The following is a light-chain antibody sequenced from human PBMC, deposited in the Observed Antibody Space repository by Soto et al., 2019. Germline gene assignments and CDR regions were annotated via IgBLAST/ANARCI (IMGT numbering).Light chain of an antibody. J-gene: IGKJ3*01. V-gene: IGKV3-20*01. CDR1: QSVSVYS. CDR3: QQYGGSPFT. Sequence: EIVFTQSPVTLSFSSGERATLSCRARQSVSVYSVAWYQQKGGQAPRLLIYAASTRATGVPDRFSGTGSGTDFALTISRLEADDSAVYYCQQYGGSPFTFGPGTKVDIK. CDR2: AAS.